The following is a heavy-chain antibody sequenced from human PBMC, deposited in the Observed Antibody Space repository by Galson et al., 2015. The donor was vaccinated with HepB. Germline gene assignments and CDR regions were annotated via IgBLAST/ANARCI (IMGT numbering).Heavy chain of an antibody. V-gene: IGHV3-21*01. D-gene: IGHD5-18*01. CDR2: ISSSSSYI. Sequence: SLRLSCAASGFTFSSYSMNWVRQAPGKGLGWVSSISSSSSYIYYADSVKGRFTISRDNTKNSLYLQMNSLRAEDTAVYYCARDCEYSYGCGSYYGMDVWGQGTTVTVSS. CDR1: GFTFSSYS. J-gene: IGHJ6*02. CDR3: ARDCEYSYGCGSYYGMDV.